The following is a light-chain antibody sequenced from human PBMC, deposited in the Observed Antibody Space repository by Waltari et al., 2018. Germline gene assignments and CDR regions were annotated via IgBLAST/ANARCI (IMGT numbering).Light chain of an antibody. CDR2: KDS. CDR1: VLAKTY. Sequence: SYELTQPSSVSLSPGQTARITCSGDVLAKTYVRWFQQKPGQAPVLMIYKDSERPSGIPERLSGSSSGTTVTLTISGAQVEDEADYYCYSATDNNQGVFGGGTKLTVL. V-gene: IGLV3-27*01. J-gene: IGLJ3*02. CDR3: YSATDNNQGV.